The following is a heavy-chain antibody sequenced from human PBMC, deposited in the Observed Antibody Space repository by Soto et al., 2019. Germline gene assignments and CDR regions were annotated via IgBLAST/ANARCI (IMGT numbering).Heavy chain of an antibody. V-gene: IGHV1-18*04. Sequence: ASVKVSCKASGYTFTSYGISWVRQAPGQGLEWMGWISAYNGNTNYAQKLQDRVTMTTDTSTSTAYMELRGLRSDDTAVYYCARDPRDYRMDYFDYWGQGTLVTVSS. J-gene: IGHJ4*02. CDR1: GYTFTSYG. D-gene: IGHD4-4*01. CDR2: ISAYNGNT. CDR3: ARDPRDYRMDYFDY.